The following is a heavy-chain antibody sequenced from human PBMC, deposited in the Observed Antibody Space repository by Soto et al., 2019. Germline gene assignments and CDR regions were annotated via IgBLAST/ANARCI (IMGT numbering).Heavy chain of an antibody. J-gene: IGHJ5*02. CDR1: GFSLSTSGVA. Sequence: QITLKESGPTLVKPTQTLTLTCTFSGFSLSTSGVAVGWIRQPPGKALEWLALLHWHDDKRSSPSLKSTLTNNMDTSKYQLILTMSNMEPGDTATYYGAHRPPARGLATFDPWGQGTLVTFSS. CDR2: LHWHDDK. V-gene: IGHV2-5*01. D-gene: IGHD6-25*01. CDR3: AHRPPARGLATFDP.